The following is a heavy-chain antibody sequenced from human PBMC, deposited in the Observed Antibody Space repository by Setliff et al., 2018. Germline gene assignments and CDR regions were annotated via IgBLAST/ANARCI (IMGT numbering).Heavy chain of an antibody. V-gene: IGHV4-59*01. J-gene: IGHJ4*02. CDR2: TSHLGIT. Sequence: PSETLSLTCTVSGGPISSYFWSWIRQPPGKGLEWIGYTSHLGITSYNPSLKSRATISVDTSKNQFSLQLTSVTSADTAVYFCARGGVLGTGDFDYWGQGTLVTVSS. CDR1: GGPISSYF. D-gene: IGHD2-8*01. CDR3: ARGGVLGTGDFDY.